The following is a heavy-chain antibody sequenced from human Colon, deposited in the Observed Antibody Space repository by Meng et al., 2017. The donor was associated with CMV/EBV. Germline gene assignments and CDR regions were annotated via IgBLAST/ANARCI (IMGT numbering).Heavy chain of an antibody. CDR3: VRGRYYGVTFGTAPFFDY. J-gene: IGHJ4*02. D-gene: IGHD3-16*01. Sequence: GESLKISCAASGFIFSDYGFHWVRQAPGKGLEWVALISNDATIKYFADSVKGRFTISRDNSNNTVFLHMSSLRPGDTAVYYCVRGRYYGVTFGTAPFFDYRGQGTLVTVSS. CDR2: ISNDATIK. CDR1: GFIFSDYG. V-gene: IGHV3-30*03.